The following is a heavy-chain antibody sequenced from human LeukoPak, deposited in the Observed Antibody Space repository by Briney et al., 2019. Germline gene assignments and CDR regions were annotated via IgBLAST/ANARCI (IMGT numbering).Heavy chain of an antibody. CDR1: GFTFSSNY. Sequence: GGSLRLSCAASGFTFSSNYMSWVRQAPGKGLEWVSVIYSGGSTYYADSVKGRFTISRDNSKNTLYLQMNSLRAEDTAVYYCARALGYYYDSSGYSLDYWGQGTLVTVSS. CDR2: IYSGGST. J-gene: IGHJ4*02. D-gene: IGHD3-22*01. CDR3: ARALGYYYDSSGYSLDY. V-gene: IGHV3-53*01.